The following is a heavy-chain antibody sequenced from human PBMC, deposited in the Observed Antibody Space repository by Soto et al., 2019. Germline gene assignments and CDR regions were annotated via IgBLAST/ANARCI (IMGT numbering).Heavy chain of an antibody. CDR2: IYTSGST. Sequence: SETLSLTCTVTGDSVNSYYWSWIRQPAGKGLEWIGRIYTSGSTNYNPSLKSRVTMSVDTSKNQFSLKLSSVTAADTAVYYCARTRVSYYYDSSGYYRHTGFDYWGQGTLVTVSS. J-gene: IGHJ4*02. D-gene: IGHD3-22*01. CDR3: ARTRVSYYYDSSGYYRHTGFDY. CDR1: GDSVNSYY. V-gene: IGHV4-4*07.